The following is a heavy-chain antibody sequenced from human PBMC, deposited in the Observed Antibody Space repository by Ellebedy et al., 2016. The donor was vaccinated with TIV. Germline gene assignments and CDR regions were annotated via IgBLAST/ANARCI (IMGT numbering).Heavy chain of an antibody. CDR3: ARDPVRDYDILTGRHYYYYYGMDV. CDR2: IKQDGSEK. D-gene: IGHD3-9*01. CDR1: GFTFSSYW. Sequence: GGSLRLXXAASGFTFSSYWMSWVRQAPGKGLEWVANIKQDGSEKYYVDSVKGRFTISRDNAKNSLYLQMNSLRAEDTAVYYCARDPVRDYDILTGRHYYYYYGMDVWGQGTTVTVSS. V-gene: IGHV3-7*01. J-gene: IGHJ6*02.